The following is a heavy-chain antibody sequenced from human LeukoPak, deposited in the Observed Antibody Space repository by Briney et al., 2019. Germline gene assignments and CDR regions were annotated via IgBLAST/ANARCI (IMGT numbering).Heavy chain of an antibody. Sequence: PSETLSLTCSVSGASIRSGDHHWSWLRQSPGKGLEWIGYIYFSGSRSSNPSLRSRLTISVDTSKNQFSLKLNSVTAADTALYCGARGGGGYTLYSFDYWGQGALVTVSS. CDR3: ARGGGGYTLYSFDY. D-gene: IGHD3-22*01. V-gene: IGHV4-30-4*08. CDR1: GASIRSGDHH. J-gene: IGHJ4*02. CDR2: IYFSGSR.